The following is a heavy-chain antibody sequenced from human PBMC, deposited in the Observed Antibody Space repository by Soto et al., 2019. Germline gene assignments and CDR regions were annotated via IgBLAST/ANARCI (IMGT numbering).Heavy chain of an antibody. Sequence: ASVKVSCKVSGYTLTELSMHWVRQAPGKGLEWMGSFDPEDGETIYAQKLQGRVTMTEDTSTDTAYMELGSLRFEDTAVYYCSTDFTLYSSSFNPVYDIWGQGTMVTVSS. V-gene: IGHV1-24*01. CDR3: STDFTLYSSSFNPVYDI. CDR1: GYTLTELS. CDR2: FDPEDGET. J-gene: IGHJ3*02. D-gene: IGHD6-13*01.